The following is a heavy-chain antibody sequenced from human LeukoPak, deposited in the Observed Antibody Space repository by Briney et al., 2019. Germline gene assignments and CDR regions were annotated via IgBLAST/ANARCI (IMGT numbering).Heavy chain of an antibody. Sequence: PGGSLRLSCAASGFTFSSYGIHWVRQAPGQGLEWVSFIRYDGSDKFYADSVKGRFTISRDNSKNTLYLQMSSLRVEDTAVYYCAKGAEGFNWNHDYWGQGTLVTVSS. CDR2: IRYDGSDK. CDR3: AKGAEGFNWNHDY. D-gene: IGHD1-20*01. CDR1: GFTFSSYG. V-gene: IGHV3-30*02. J-gene: IGHJ4*02.